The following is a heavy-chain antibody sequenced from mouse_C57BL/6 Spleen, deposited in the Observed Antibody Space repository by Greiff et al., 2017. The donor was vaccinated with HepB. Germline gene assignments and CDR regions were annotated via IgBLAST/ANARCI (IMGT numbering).Heavy chain of an antibody. V-gene: IGHV1-52*01. CDR2: IDPSDSET. CDR1: GYTFTSYW. CDR3: ARWGGSSLYYFDY. Sequence: QVQLQQPGAELVRPGSSVKLSCKASGYTFTSYWMHWVKQRPIQGLEWIGNIDPSDSETHYNQKFKDKATLTVDKSSSTAYMQLSSLTSEDSAVYYGARWGGSSLYYFDYGGQGTTLTGSS. J-gene: IGHJ2*01. D-gene: IGHD1-1*01.